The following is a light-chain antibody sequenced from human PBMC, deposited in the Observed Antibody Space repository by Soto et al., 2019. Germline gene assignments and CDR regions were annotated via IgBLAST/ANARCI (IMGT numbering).Light chain of an antibody. CDR3: SSYAGSNNFVA. V-gene: IGLV2-8*01. J-gene: IGLJ2*01. Sequence: QSVLTQPPSASGSPGQSVTISCTGTSSDVGCYNYVSWYQQHPGKAPKLVIYEVTKRPSGVPDRFSGSKSGNTASLTVSGLQAEDEADYYCSSYAGSNNFVAFGGGTKLTVL. CDR1: SSDVGCYNY. CDR2: EVT.